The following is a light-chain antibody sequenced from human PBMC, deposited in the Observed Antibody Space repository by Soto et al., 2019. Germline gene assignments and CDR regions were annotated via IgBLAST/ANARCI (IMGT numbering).Light chain of an antibody. CDR1: QSVRSNY. CDR3: QQYGSAPST. CDR2: GAS. V-gene: IGKV3-20*01. Sequence: EIVLTQSPGTLSLSPGERATLSCRASQSVRSNYLAWYQQKPGQAPRLLIYGASSRATGIPDTFSGSGSGKDFTLTISRLEPEEFALYYCQQYGSAPSTFGGGTKVEIK. J-gene: IGKJ4*01.